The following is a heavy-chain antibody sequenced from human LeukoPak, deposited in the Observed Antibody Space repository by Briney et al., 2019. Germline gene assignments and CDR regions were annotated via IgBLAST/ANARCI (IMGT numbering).Heavy chain of an antibody. CDR1: GFTFSSYW. J-gene: IGHJ5*02. CDR2: IRQDGSEK. Sequence: PGGSLRLSCAASGFTFSSYWMSWVRQAPGKGLEWVANIRQDGSEKYYVDSVKGRFTISRDNSKNTLYLQMNSLRAEDTAVYYCAKAVVVVAAHNWFDPWGQGTLVTVSS. CDR3: AKAVVVVAAHNWFDP. V-gene: IGHV3-7*03. D-gene: IGHD2-15*01.